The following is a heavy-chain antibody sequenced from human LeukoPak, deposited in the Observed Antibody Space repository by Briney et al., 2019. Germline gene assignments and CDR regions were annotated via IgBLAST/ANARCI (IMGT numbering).Heavy chain of an antibody. CDR1: GGSISSGNYY. CDR2: IYTSGST. V-gene: IGHV4-61*02. Sequence: SETLSLTCTVSGGSISSGNYYWSWIRQPAGKGLEWIGRIYTSGSTNYNPSLKSRVTISVDTPKNQFSLKLSSVTAADTAVYYCVRPDDNSFDFWGQGTMVTVSS. D-gene: IGHD3-9*01. CDR3: VRPDDNSFDF. J-gene: IGHJ3*01.